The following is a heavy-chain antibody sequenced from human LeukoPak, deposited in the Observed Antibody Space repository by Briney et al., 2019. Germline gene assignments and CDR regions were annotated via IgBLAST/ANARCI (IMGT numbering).Heavy chain of an antibody. CDR1: GFTFSSYE. J-gene: IGHJ4*02. D-gene: IGHD5-18*01. CDR2: IGSSGSTI. CDR3: ARDLRHRGYSYGPGFDY. Sequence: GGSLRLSCAASGFTFSSYEMNWVRQAPGKGLEWVSYIGSSGSTIYYADSVKGRFTISRDNAKNSLYLQMNSLRAEDTAVYYCARDLRHRGYSYGPGFDYWGQGTLVTVSS. V-gene: IGHV3-48*03.